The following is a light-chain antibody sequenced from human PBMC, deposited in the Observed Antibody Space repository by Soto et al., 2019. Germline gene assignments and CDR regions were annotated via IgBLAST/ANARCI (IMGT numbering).Light chain of an antibody. CDR1: QSISSY. CDR3: QQFGT. J-gene: IGKJ1*01. V-gene: IGKV1-33*01. Sequence: DITMTQSPSSLSASVGDRVTITCRASQSISSYLNWYQQKPGKAPKLLIYDASNLEAGVPSRFSGSGSGTDFTFTISSLQPEDIATYYCQQFGTFGQGTKVDIK. CDR2: DAS.